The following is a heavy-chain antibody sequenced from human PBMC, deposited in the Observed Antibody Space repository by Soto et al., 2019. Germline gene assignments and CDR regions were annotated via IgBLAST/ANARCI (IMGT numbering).Heavy chain of an antibody. J-gene: IGHJ4*02. CDR1: GFTFSSNW. CDR2: IKQDGSEK. V-gene: IGHV3-7*05. Sequence: ESGGGLVQSGGSLRLSCAASGFTFSSNWMSWVRQGPGKGPEWVANIKQDGSEKYYVDSVKGRFTISRDNAKNSLYLQMTSLRAEDTAVYHCAKSLSAIPGDSWGQGTLVTVSS. CDR3: AKSLSAIPGDS. D-gene: IGHD2-2*01.